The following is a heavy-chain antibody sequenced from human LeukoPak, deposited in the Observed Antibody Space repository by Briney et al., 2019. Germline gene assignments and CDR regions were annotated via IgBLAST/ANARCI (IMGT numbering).Heavy chain of an antibody. CDR1: GFTFTSYD. Sequence: PGGSLRLSCAASGFTFTSYDMNWVRQAPGKGLEWISVISMSGDNSHYADSVRGRFTISRDNSKNTLFLQMNSLRAEDTAVYYCARDLHYYDSSGYKYWGQGTLVTVSS. D-gene: IGHD3-22*01. CDR3: ARDLHYYDSSGYKY. J-gene: IGHJ4*02. CDR2: ISMSGDNS. V-gene: IGHV3-23*01.